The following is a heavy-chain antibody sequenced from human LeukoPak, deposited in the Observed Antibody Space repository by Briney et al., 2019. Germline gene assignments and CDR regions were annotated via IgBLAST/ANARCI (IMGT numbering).Heavy chain of an antibody. CDR1: GGSISTNTYY. D-gene: IGHD3-10*01. CDR3: ARVTYNGYQHFDY. J-gene: IGHJ4*02. V-gene: IGHV4-39*07. Sequence: SETLSLTCIVSGGSISTNTYYWGWIRLPPGKGLEWIGEIHHRGTAYYNPSLRSRVTISVDTSKNQFSLRLTSVTAADTAVYYCARVTYNGYQHFDYWGQGNLVTVS. CDR2: IHHRGTA.